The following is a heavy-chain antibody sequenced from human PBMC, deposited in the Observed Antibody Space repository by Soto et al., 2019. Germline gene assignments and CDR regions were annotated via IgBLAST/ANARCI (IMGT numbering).Heavy chain of an antibody. Sequence: PLLLISLTRSVSGGSIVGYDWSCIRQPPGKGLEWIGYIYYSGSTNYNPSLKSRVTISVDTSKNQFSLKLNSVTAADTAVYYCARVLRFSSGSYYYYSGMDVWGQGTTVTVSS. D-gene: IGHD1-26*01. J-gene: IGHJ6*02. CDR1: GGSIVGYD. CDR3: ARVLRFSSGSYYYYSGMDV. CDR2: IYYSGST. V-gene: IGHV4-59*01.